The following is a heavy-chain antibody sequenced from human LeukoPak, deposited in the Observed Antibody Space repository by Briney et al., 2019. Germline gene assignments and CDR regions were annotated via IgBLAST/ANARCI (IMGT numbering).Heavy chain of an antibody. Sequence: GGSLRLSCAASGFTFSSYGMHWVRLAPGKGQEWVAVMWFDGSNIYYADSVKGRFTISRDNSKNTLYLQMNSLRAEDTAVYYCARDYSSSWLRFFDYWGQGTLVTVSS. J-gene: IGHJ4*02. CDR3: ARDYSSSWLRFFDY. V-gene: IGHV3-33*01. CDR1: GFTFSSYG. CDR2: MWFDGSNI. D-gene: IGHD6-6*01.